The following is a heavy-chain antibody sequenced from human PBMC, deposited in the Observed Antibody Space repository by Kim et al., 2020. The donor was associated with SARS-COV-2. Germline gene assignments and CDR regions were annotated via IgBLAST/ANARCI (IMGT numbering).Heavy chain of an antibody. J-gene: IGHJ4*02. D-gene: IGHD4-17*01. V-gene: IGHV3-15*01. Sequence: GGSLRLSCAASGFTFINAWMSWVRQAPGKGLAWVGRIKSKTDVGTTDYAAPVKGRFTISRDDSKNTLYLQMNSLKTEDTAVYYCTTDLGVGVTTDYWGQGTLVTVSS. CDR1: GFTFINAW. CDR3: TTDLGVGVTTDY. CDR2: IKSKTDVGTT.